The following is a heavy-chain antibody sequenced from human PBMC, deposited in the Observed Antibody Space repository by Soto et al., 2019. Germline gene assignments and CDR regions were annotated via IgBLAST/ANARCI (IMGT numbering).Heavy chain of an antibody. CDR1: GGSISSYY. D-gene: IGHD4-17*01. Sequence: SETLSLTCTVSGGSISSYYWSWIRQPPGKGLEWIGNFYYSGSTNYNPSPKSRVTISVETSKNQFSLKLSSVTAADTAVYYCASSTVVTPEYFQHWGQGTLVTVSS. CDR3: ASSTVVTPEYFQH. J-gene: IGHJ1*01. V-gene: IGHV4-59*01. CDR2: FYYSGST.